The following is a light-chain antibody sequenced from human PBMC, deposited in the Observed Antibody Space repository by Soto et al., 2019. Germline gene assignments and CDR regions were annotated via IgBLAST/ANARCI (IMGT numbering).Light chain of an antibody. J-gene: IGLJ1*01. Sequence: QSALTQPRSVSGSPGQSVTISCTGTSSDVGAYIYVSWYQQHPGKAPKVMIYDVTKRPSGVPDRFSGTKSGNTASLTISGLQAEDEADYYCCSYAGSLYVVATGTKLTVL. CDR2: DVT. CDR3: CSYAGSLYV. V-gene: IGLV2-11*01. CDR1: SSDVGAYIY.